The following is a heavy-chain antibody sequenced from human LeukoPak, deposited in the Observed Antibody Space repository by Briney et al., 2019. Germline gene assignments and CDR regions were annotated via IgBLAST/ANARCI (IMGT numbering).Heavy chain of an antibody. J-gene: IGHJ3*01. Sequence: GASVKVSCKASGYTFRDDYMYWVRPAPGRGLAWVGWINPKSGATKYAHKLQGRVTMTGDTSINTAYMELSSLTSDDTAVYYCARDDASDPSASFDLWGQGTLVTVSS. CDR2: INPKSGAT. CDR1: GYTFRDDY. D-gene: IGHD1-26*01. CDR3: ARDDASDPSASFDL. V-gene: IGHV1-2*02.